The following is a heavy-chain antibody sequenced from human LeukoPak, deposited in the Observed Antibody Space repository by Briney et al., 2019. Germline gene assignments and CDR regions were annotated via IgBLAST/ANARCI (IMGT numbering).Heavy chain of an antibody. Sequence: GGSLRLSCAASGFRVSDYYMNWVRQAPGKGLEWVSFIYSDGRTYYADSVKGRFTISRDNSKNTLYLQMNSLRVEDTAVYYCARDRYSYGRFFDYWGQGTLVTVSS. CDR2: IYSDGRT. V-gene: IGHV3-53*01. CDR3: ARDRYSYGRFFDY. CDR1: GFRVSDYY. J-gene: IGHJ4*02. D-gene: IGHD5-18*01.